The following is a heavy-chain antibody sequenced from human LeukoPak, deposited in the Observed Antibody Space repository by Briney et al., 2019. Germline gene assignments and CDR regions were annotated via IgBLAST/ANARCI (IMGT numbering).Heavy chain of an antibody. CDR2: INSDGSST. J-gene: IGHJ6*03. V-gene: IGHV3-74*01. Sequence: PGGSLRLSCAASGFTFSSYWMHWVRQAPGKGLVWVSRINSDGSSTSYADSVKGRFTISRDNAKNTLYLQMNSLRAEDTAVYYCAKDSGGNQFSYYMDVWSKGTTVTVSS. CDR3: AKDSGGNQFSYYMDV. CDR1: GFTFSSYW. D-gene: IGHD4-23*01.